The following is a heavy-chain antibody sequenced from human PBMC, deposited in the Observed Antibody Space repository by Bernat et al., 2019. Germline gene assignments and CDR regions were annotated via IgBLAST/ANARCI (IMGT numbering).Heavy chain of an antibody. V-gene: IGHV3-30*18. Sequence: QVQLVESGGGVVQPGRSLRLSCAASGFTFSSYGMHWVRQAPGKGLEWVAVISYDGSNKYYAESVKGRFTISRDNSKNTLYLQMNSLRAEDTAVYYCAKTAYYDSSGYYHKNWFDPWGQGTLVTVSS. CDR2: ISYDGSNK. D-gene: IGHD3-22*01. CDR1: GFTFSSYG. J-gene: IGHJ5*02. CDR3: AKTAYYDSSGYYHKNWFDP.